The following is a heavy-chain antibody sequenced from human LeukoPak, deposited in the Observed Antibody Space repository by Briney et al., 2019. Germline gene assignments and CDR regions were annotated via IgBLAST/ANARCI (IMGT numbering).Heavy chain of an antibody. Sequence: GGSLRLSCAASGFTFSTYAMNWVRQAPGKDLEWVSSVSGSGGSTYYADSVKGRFTISRDNSKNTLYLQMNSLRAEDTAVYYCAKKKPYCSGWSVHYWGQGTLVTVSS. J-gene: IGHJ4*02. D-gene: IGHD6-19*01. CDR2: VSGSGGST. CDR1: GFTFSTYA. CDR3: AKKKPYCSGWSVHY. V-gene: IGHV3-23*01.